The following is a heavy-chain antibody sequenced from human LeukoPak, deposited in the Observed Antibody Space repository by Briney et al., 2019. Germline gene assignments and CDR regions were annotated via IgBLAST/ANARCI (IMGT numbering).Heavy chain of an antibody. CDR1: GFTFSSYA. V-gene: IGHV3-23*01. D-gene: IGHD6-13*01. CDR3: AKTFWAGSWYYDY. CDR2: ISGSGGST. J-gene: IGHJ4*02. Sequence: GGSLRLSCAASGFTFSSYAMSWVRQAPGKGLEWVSAISGSGGSTYYADSVKGRFTISRDNSKNTLYLQMNSLRAEDTAVHYCAKTFWAGSWYYDYWGQGTLVTVSS.